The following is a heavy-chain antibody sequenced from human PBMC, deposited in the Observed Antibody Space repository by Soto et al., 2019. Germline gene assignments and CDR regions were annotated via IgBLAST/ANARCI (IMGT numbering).Heavy chain of an antibody. CDR3: ARAPPDLAAFYI. D-gene: IGHD3-10*01. Sequence: QVQLVQSGAEVKKPGSSVKVSCKASGGTFSSYAISWVRQAPGQGLEWMGGIIPIFGTANYAQKFQGRVTVTADESTSTSYMELTSLRSDDTAVYFCARAPPDLAAFYIWRQGTMVTVSS. CDR1: GGTFSSYA. V-gene: IGHV1-69*01. CDR2: IIPIFGTA. J-gene: IGHJ3*02.